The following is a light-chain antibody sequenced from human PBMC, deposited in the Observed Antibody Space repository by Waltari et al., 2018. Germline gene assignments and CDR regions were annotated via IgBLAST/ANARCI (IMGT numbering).Light chain of an antibody. CDR2: EAS. CDR3: QQRNNWPPIT. Sequence: EIVLTQSPATLSLSPGERATLSCRASQSVSSDIAWYQHKPGQAPRLLIFEASNRAGGVPARFTGSGSGTDFTLTISSLEPEDFAVYYCQQRNNWPPITFGQGTRLEIK. CDR1: QSVSSD. V-gene: IGKV3-11*01. J-gene: IGKJ5*01.